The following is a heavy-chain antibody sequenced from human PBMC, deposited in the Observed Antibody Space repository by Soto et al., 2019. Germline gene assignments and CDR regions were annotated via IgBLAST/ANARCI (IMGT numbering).Heavy chain of an antibody. V-gene: IGHV1-2*04. J-gene: IGHJ4*02. CDR3: AAIERGYSYGRNPGFDY. Sequence: ASVKVSCKASGYTFTGYYMHWVRQAPGQGLEWMGWINPNSGGTNYAQKFQGWVTMTRDTSINTAYMELSRLRSDDTAVYYCAAIERGYSYGRNPGFDYWGQGTLVTVSS. CDR2: INPNSGGT. D-gene: IGHD5-18*01. CDR1: GYTFTGYY.